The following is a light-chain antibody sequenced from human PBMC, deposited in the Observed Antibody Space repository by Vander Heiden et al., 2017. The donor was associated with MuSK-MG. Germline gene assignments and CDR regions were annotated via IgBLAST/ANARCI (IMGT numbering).Light chain of an antibody. CDR1: SSNIGAIYD. CDR3: QSYDSSLSGHV. CDR2: GNS. J-gene: IGLJ1*01. V-gene: IGLV1-40*01. Sequence: QSVLPPPPSVSGAPGQRVTISCTGSSSNIGAIYDVHWYQRLPGTAPKILIYGNSNRPSGVPDRFSGSKSGTSASLAITGLQVEDEADYYCQSYDSSLSGHVFGTGTKVTVL.